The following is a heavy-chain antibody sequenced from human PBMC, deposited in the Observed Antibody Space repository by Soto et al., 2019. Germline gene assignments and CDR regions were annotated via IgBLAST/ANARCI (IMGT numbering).Heavy chain of an antibody. CDR1: GYTFTNYD. V-gene: IGHV1-8*01. Sequence: QVQLVQSGAEVKKPGASVKVSCMASGYTFTNYDINWVRQATGQGLEWMGWMNPNSGNTGYAQKFQGRVTMTRNTSMSTASMELSTLRSEDTAVYYCASGPMSCTSSSCPYFFDYWAQGTLVTVSS. D-gene: IGHD2-2*01. J-gene: IGHJ4*02. CDR2: MNPNSGNT. CDR3: ASGPMSCTSSSCPYFFDY.